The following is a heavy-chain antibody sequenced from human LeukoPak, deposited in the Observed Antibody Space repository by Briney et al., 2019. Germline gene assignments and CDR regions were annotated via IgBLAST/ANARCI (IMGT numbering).Heavy chain of an antibody. D-gene: IGHD3-10*01. J-gene: IGHJ4*02. V-gene: IGHV3-53*01. CDR2: IYSGGST. CDR1: GFTVSSNY. CDR3: ARGGGYYYGSGSYDY. Sequence: GGFLRLSCAASGFTVSSNYMSWVRQAPGKGLEWVSVIYSGGSTYYADSVKGRFTISRDNSKNTLYLQTNSLRAEDTAVYYCARGGGYYYGSGSYDYWGQGTLVTVSS.